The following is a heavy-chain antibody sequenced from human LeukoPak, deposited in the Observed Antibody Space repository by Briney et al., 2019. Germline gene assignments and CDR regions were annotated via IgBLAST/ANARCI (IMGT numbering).Heavy chain of an antibody. Sequence: GGSLRLSCAASGFTFSRYAMSWVRHAPGKGLVWVSRISGDGSTTRYADSVKGRFTISRDNAQNTLFLQMDSLRAEDTAVYYCARDDYNRYWGQGTLVTVSS. CDR1: GFTFSRYA. D-gene: IGHD4-11*01. J-gene: IGHJ4*02. CDR3: ARDDYNRY. CDR2: ISGDGSTT. V-gene: IGHV3-74*01.